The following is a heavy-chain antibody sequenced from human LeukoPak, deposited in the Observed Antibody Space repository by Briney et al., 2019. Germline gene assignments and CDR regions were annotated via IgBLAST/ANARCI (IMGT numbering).Heavy chain of an antibody. CDR2: INPKTGVT. Sequence: ASVKVSCKASGYTFTDYYLHWVRQAPGHGLEWMGWINPKTGVTKYAQNFQGRVTMTRDASINTAYMEVSRLRSDDTAVFYCARDLAMYSPDLDYWGQGTLVAVSS. CDR1: GYTFTDYY. V-gene: IGHV1-2*02. J-gene: IGHJ4*02. CDR3: ARDLAMYSPDLDY. D-gene: IGHD1-26*01.